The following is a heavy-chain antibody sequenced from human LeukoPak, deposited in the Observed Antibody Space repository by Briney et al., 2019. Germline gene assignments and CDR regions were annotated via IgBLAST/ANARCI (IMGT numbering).Heavy chain of an antibody. J-gene: IGHJ4*02. Sequence: GGSLRLSCAASGFKFQDYGMAWARQVPGKGLEWVSSISGSSENEHYAVSARGRFRISRDNSKNIFYLEMNSLRPEDTAVYYCAKDLQYEGVWGQGALVTVSS. CDR2: ISGSSENE. CDR1: GFKFQDYG. V-gene: IGHV3-23*01. D-gene: IGHD2-8*01. CDR3: AKDLQYEGV.